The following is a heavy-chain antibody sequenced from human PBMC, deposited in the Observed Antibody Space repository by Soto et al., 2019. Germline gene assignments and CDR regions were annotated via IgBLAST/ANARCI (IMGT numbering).Heavy chain of an antibody. Sequence: QVQLQESGPGLVKPSETLSLTCTVSGGSISSYYWSWIRQPPGKGLEWIGYIYYSGSTNYNPSLKSRVTISVDTSKNQCSLKLSSVTAADTAVYYCARDLGWFGANWYFDLWGRGTLVTVSS. CDR2: IYYSGST. V-gene: IGHV4-59*01. J-gene: IGHJ2*01. CDR3: ARDLGWFGANWYFDL. D-gene: IGHD3-10*01. CDR1: GGSISSYY.